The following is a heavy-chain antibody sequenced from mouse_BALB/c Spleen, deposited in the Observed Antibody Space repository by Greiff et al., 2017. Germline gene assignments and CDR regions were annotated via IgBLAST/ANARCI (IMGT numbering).Heavy chain of an antibody. J-gene: IGHJ4*01. Sequence: VQLHQSGAELAKPGASVKMSCKASGYTFTSYWMHWVKQRPGQGLEWIGYINPSTGYTEYNQKFKDKATLTADKSSSTAYMQLSSLTSEDSAVYYCARSAYAMDYWGQGTSVTVSS. CDR1: GYTFTSYW. V-gene: IGHV1-7*01. CDR3: ARSAYAMDY. CDR2: INPSTGYT.